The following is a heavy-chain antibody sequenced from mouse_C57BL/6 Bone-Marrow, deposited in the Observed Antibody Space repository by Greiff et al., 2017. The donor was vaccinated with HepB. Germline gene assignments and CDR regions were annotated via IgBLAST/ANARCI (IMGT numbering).Heavy chain of an antibody. J-gene: IGHJ4*01. Sequence: EVKLQESGGGLVQPGGSLKLSCAASGFTFSDYYLYWVRQTPEKRLEWVAYISNGGGSTYYPDTVKGRFTISRDNAKNTLYLQMSRLKSEDTAMYYCARHIDCYYGAMDYWGQGTSVTVSS. D-gene: IGHD2-3*01. CDR2: ISNGGGST. V-gene: IGHV5-12*01. CDR3: ARHIDCYYGAMDY. CDR1: GFTFSDYY.